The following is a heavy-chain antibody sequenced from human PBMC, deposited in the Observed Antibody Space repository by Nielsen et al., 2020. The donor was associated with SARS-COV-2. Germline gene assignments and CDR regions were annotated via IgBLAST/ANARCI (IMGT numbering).Heavy chain of an antibody. J-gene: IGHJ4*02. CDR1: GFTFSSSA. V-gene: IGHV1-18*01. Sequence: ASVKVSCKASGFTFSSSAVQWMRQARGQRLEWMGWMNPNSGNTGYAQKLQGRVTMTTDTSTSTAYMELRSLRSDDTAVYYCARDSSNPYNWNDVDYWGQGTLVTVSS. CDR3: ARDSSNPYNWNDVDY. D-gene: IGHD1-1*01. CDR2: MNPNSGNT.